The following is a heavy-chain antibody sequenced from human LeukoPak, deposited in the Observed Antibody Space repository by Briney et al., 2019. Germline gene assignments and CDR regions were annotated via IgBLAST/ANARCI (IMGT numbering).Heavy chain of an antibody. V-gene: IGHV1-18*01. J-gene: IGHJ4*02. D-gene: IGHD3-16*01. CDR3: ATPLKGQGVSLGY. CDR2: ITTYSGNT. Sequence: GASVKVSCNASGYTFTTYGISWVRQAPGQGLEWRGWITTYSGNTYYAQKLQGRVTMTTDTSTSPAYMEMRRLRSDETAVYYCATPLKGQGVSLGYWGQGTVVTVSS. CDR1: GYTFTTYG.